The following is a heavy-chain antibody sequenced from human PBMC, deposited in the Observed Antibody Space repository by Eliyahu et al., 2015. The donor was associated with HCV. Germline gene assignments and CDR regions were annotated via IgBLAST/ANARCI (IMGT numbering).Heavy chain of an antibody. CDR1: XYTFTDXD. J-gene: IGHJ5*02. D-gene: IGHD3-9*01. Sequence: QVQLVQSGAEVRKPGASVKVSCKASXYTFTDXDIXWVRQAPGQGLXWMGWMNINSGDTEYSEKFQGRLTMTRDTSISTAYMEMSSLRSEDTAVYYCARGREIYFGILTGYYERRHFDPWGQGTLVTVSS. V-gene: IGHV1-8*01. CDR2: MNINSGDT. CDR3: ARGREIYFGILTGYYERRHFDP.